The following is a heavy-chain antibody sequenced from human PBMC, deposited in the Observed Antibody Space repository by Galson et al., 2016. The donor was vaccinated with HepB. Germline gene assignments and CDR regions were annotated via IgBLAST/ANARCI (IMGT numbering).Heavy chain of an antibody. J-gene: IGHJ6*02. V-gene: IGHV1-18*01. CDR3: ARDKGYDYSAMDV. CDR1: GYIFSSYG. Sequence: SVKVSCKASGYIFSSYGVSWVRQAPGQGLEWMGWISTYNGSTNYAQKVQGRVTMTTDTSTSTAYMELRSLRSGDTAVYYCARDKGYDYSAMDVWGQGTTVTVSS. CDR2: ISTYNGST.